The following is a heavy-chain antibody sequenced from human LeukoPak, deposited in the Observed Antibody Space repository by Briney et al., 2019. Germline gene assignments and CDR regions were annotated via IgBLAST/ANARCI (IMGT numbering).Heavy chain of an antibody. D-gene: IGHD7-27*01. CDR2: ISGSGGTT. CDR3: AKKKNWGLYAFDI. Sequence: PGGSLRLSCAASGFTFSSYWMHWVRQAPGKGLEWVSAISGSGGTTYYADSVKGRFTISRDNSKNTLYLQMNSLRAEDTAVYYCAKKKNWGLYAFDIWGQGTMVTVSS. J-gene: IGHJ3*02. CDR1: GFTFSSYW. V-gene: IGHV3-23*01.